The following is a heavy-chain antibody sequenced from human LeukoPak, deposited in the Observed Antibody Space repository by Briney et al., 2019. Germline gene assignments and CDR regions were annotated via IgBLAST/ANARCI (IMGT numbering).Heavy chain of an antibody. V-gene: IGHV3-30-3*01. CDR3: ARAIAAAGAVGGAFDI. D-gene: IGHD6-13*01. J-gene: IGHJ3*02. Sequence: SGRSLRLSCVASGLTLSREGLHWVRQAPGKGLEWVAVISSDENNKYYADSVKGRFTISRDNSKNTLYLQMNSLRAEDTAVYYCARAIAAAGAVGGAFDIWGQGTMVTVSS. CDR2: ISSDENNK. CDR1: GLTLSREG.